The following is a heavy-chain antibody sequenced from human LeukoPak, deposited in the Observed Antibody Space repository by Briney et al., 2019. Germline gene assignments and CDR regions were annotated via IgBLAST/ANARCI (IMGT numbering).Heavy chain of an antibody. D-gene: IGHD2-15*01. CDR3: ARDRVVGLGIDNAFDI. J-gene: IGHJ3*02. V-gene: IGHV1-69*13. Sequence: SVKVSCKASGGTFSSYAISWVRQAPGQGLEWMGGIIPVFGTANYAQKFQGRVTITADESTSTAYMELSSLRSEETAVYYCARDRVVGLGIDNAFDIWGHGTMVTVSS. CDR2: IIPVFGTA. CDR1: GGTFSSYA.